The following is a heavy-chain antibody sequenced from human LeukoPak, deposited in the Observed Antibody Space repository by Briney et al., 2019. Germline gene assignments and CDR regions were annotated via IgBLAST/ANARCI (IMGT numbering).Heavy chain of an antibody. Sequence: GGSLRLSCAASGFTFSSYSMNWVRQAPGKGLEWVSSISSSSSYIYYADSVKGRFTISRDNAKNSLYLQMNSLRAEDAAVYYCARDQVRWYLGGQYNWFDPWGQGTLVTVSS. CDR1: GFTFSSYS. CDR2: ISSSSSYI. D-gene: IGHD6-13*01. J-gene: IGHJ5*02. V-gene: IGHV3-21*01. CDR3: ARDQVRWYLGGQYNWFDP.